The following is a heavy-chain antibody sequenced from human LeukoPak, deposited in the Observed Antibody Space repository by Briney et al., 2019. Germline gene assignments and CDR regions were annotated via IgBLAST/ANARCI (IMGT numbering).Heavy chain of an antibody. J-gene: IGHJ4*02. CDR3: ARDHYHKIHSVMVTAPEY. D-gene: IGHD2-21*02. Sequence: GASVKVSCKASGYIFTNYYMHWVRQAPGEGLEWMGIINPTGGSTSYAQKFQGRVTMTRDTSTGTVYMELRSLRSEDTAVYYCARDHYHKIHSVMVTAPEYWGQGTLVIVSS. CDR2: INPTGGST. CDR1: GYIFTNYY. V-gene: IGHV1-46*01.